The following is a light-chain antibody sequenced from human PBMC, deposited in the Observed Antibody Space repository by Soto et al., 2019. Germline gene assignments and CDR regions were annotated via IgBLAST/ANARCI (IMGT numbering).Light chain of an antibody. J-gene: IGKJ1*01. CDR3: QQYCSSPRT. CDR2: GAS. V-gene: IGKV3-20*01. CDR1: QSVTSSY. Sequence: EIVLTQSPGTLSLSPGERATLSCRASQSVTSSYLAWYQQKPGQAPRLLIYGASSRATGIPDRFSGSGSGTDFTLTISRFEPEDFALYYCQQYCSSPRTFGQGTQVE.